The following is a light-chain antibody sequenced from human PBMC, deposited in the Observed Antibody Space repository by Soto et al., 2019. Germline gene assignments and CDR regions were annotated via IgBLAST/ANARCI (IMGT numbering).Light chain of an antibody. CDR2: DTD. CDR1: TGTVTSGHY. CDR3: MLSYSGARLYV. V-gene: IGLV7-46*01. Sequence: QAVVTQEPSLTVSPGGTVTLTCASSTGTVTSGHYPYWFQQKPGQAPRALIYDTDNKHSWTPVRFSGSLLGGKAALTLSGAQPEDEADYYCMLSYSGARLYVFGTGTKLTVL. J-gene: IGLJ1*01.